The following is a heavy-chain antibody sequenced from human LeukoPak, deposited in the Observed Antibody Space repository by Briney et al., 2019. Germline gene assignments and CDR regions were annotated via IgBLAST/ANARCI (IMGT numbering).Heavy chain of an antibody. CDR1: GFTVSSNY. CDR2: HYSGGGA. V-gene: IGHV3-66*01. D-gene: IGHD2-15*01. Sequence: GGSLRLSCAASGFTVSSNYMSWVRQAPGKGLEWVSVHYSGGGAYYADSVKDRFTISRDYSQNTLLLQMNSLRAEDTALYYCARGKTSDDIVEDAFDIWGQGTMVAVSS. CDR3: ARGKTSDDIVEDAFDI. J-gene: IGHJ3*02.